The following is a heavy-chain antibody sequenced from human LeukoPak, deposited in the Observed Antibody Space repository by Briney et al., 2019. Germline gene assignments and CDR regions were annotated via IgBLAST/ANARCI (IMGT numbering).Heavy chain of an antibody. CDR1: GGSISSGGYS. J-gene: IGHJ6*02. V-gene: IGHV4-30-2*01. CDR3: ARDRLYGDYPGYGMDV. D-gene: IGHD4-17*01. Sequence: PSQTLSLTCAVSGGSISSGGYSWSWIRQPPGKGLEWIGYIYHSGSTYYNPSLKSRVTISVDRSKNQFSLKLSSVTAADTAVYYCARDRLYGDYPGYGMDVWGQGTTVTVSS. CDR2: IYHSGST.